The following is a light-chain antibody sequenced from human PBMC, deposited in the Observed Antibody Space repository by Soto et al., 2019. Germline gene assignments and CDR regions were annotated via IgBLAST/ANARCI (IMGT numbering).Light chain of an antibody. CDR2: LNSDGSH. J-gene: IGLJ3*02. Sequence: QPVLTQSPSASASLGASVKLTCTLSSGHSSYAIAWHQQQPEKGPRYLMKLNSDGSHNKGDGIPDRLSGSSSGAERYLNISRLQSEDEADYYCQTWGTGVQVFGGGTKLTVL. CDR1: SGHSSYA. CDR3: QTWGTGVQV. V-gene: IGLV4-69*01.